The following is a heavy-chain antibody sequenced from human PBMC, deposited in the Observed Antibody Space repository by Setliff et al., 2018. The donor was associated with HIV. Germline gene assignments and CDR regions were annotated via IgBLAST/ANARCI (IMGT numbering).Heavy chain of an antibody. J-gene: IGHJ4*02. V-gene: IGHV4-59*08. D-gene: IGHD6-13*01. CDR1: GGSISSHY. CDR3: ARRRYSSSGKYFDY. Sequence: SETLSLTCTVSGGSISSHYWSWIRQPPGKGLEWIGSVYYSGSTNYNPSLKSRITISLDTSKSQFSLKLSSVTAADTAVYYCARRRYSSSGKYFDYWGQGTLVTVSS. CDR2: VYYSGST.